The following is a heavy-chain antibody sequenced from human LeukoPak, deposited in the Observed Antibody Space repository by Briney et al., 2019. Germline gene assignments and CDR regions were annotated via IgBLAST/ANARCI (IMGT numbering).Heavy chain of an antibody. J-gene: IGHJ4*02. Sequence: GGSLRLSCAGSGFSFSSHAMSWVRQAAGRGLEWVSAISGSGGSTYYADSVKGRFTISRDNSKNTLYLQMNSLRAEDTAVYYCAKDSNGYSSGWSGYWGQGTLVTVSS. CDR2: ISGSGGST. CDR3: AKDSNGYSSGWSGY. CDR1: GFSFSSHA. D-gene: IGHD6-19*01. V-gene: IGHV3-23*01.